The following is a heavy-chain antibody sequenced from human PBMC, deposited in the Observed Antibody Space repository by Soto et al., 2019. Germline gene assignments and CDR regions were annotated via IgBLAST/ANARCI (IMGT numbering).Heavy chain of an antibody. CDR2: IWYDGSNK. Sequence: QVLLVESGGGVVQPGTSLRLSCAASGFMFNTYGMHWVRQAPCKGLEWVAGIWYDGSNKYYADSVKGRFTISRDNSKNTLFLQMNSLRAEDTAVYYCARLGYYFDSTNSVGNYWGQGTLVTVSS. D-gene: IGHD3-22*01. J-gene: IGHJ4*02. CDR1: GFMFNTYG. CDR3: ARLGYYFDSTNSVGNY. V-gene: IGHV3-33*01.